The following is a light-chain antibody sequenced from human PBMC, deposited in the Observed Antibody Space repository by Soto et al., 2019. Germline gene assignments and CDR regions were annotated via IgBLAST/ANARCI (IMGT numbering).Light chain of an antibody. J-gene: IGKJ2*01. CDR2: GAS. CDR3: QQYSNWPYT. V-gene: IGKV3-15*01. CDR1: QSVRSN. Sequence: EIVMTQSPATLSVSPGERATLSCRASQSVRSNLAWYQQKPGQAPRLLIYGASTRATGIPARFSGSGSGTEFTLTISSLQSEDFAVYYCQQYSNWPYTFGQGTNLEIK.